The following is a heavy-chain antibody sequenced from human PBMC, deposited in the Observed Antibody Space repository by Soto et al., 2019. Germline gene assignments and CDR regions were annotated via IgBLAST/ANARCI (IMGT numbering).Heavy chain of an antibody. CDR2: IYHSGST. V-gene: IGHV4-4*02. J-gene: IGHJ6*02. Sequence: QVQLQASGPGLVKPSGTLSLTCAVSGGAISSSNWWSWVRQPPGKGLEWIGEIYHSGSTNYNPSLKSRVTISVDKSKNQVSLKLSSVTAAVTAVYYCASVSSSADDFYYYSMDVWGQWTKVTVSS. CDR3: ASVSSSADDFYYYSMDV. CDR1: GGAISSSNW.